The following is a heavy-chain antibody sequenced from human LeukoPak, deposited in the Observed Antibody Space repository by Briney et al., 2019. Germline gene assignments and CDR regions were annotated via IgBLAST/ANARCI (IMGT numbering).Heavy chain of an antibody. D-gene: IGHD2-8*01. CDR1: GFTFSTYG. CDR2: ISSSSSTI. V-gene: IGHV3-48*02. J-gene: IGHJ6*02. CDR3: AREKYVGMDV. Sequence: GGSLRLSCAASGFTFSTYGMNGVRQAPGKGLEWVSYISSSSSTIYYADSVRGRFTISRDNAKNSLYLQMNSLRDEDTAVYYCAREKYVGMDVWGQGTTVTVSS.